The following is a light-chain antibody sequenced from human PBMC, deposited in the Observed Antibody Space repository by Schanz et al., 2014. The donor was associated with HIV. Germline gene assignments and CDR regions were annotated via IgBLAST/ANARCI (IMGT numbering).Light chain of an antibody. V-gene: IGLV1-40*01. Sequence: QSVLTQPPSVSGAPGERVTISCSGSNSNIGAGYDVHWYQQFPGTAPKLLIYGNTNRPSGVPDRFSGSKSGNTASLTISGLQAEDEADYYCCSYAGSNNLLFGGGTKLTVL. CDR1: NSNIGAGYD. J-gene: IGLJ2*01. CDR3: CSYAGSNNLL. CDR2: GNT.